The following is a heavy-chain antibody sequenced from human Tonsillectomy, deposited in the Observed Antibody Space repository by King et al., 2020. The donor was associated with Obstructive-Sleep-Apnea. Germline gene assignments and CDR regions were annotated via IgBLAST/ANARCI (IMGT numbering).Heavy chain of an antibody. CDR3: AGGLGVRDQGAYYSYYGMDV. D-gene: IGHD2-21*02. J-gene: IGHJ6*02. CDR2: IYYSGRS. CDR1: GGSISSSSYY. Sequence: RLQLQESGPGLVKPSETLSLTCTVSGGSISSSSYYWGWIRQPPGKGLEWIGSIYYSGRSYYNPSLKSRLTISVDTSKDQLSLQLNSVTAADTAVYYCAGGLGVRDQGAYYSYYGMDVWGQGTTVTVSS. V-gene: IGHV4-39*06.